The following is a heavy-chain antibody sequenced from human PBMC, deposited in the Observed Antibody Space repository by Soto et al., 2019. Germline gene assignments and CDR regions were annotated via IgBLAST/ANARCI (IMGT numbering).Heavy chain of an antibody. Sequence: QVRLQESGPGLVKPSQTLTLTCTVSGGSINSADRYWGWIRQRPGEGLEWLGSIYYNGNHYNNPSLKSPVSISLDTSKIQFSLNLYSVTAAGTAVYYCVTGTDAHKTGHLGQGTLVTVSS. V-gene: IGHV4-31*04. D-gene: IGHD1-1*01. CDR2: IYYNGNH. CDR3: VTGTDAHKTGH. CDR1: GGSINSADRY. J-gene: IGHJ4*02.